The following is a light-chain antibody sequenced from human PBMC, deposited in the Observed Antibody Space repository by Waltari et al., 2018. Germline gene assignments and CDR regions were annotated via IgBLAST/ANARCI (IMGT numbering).Light chain of an antibody. CDR1: ESVDDD. J-gene: IGKJ1*01. V-gene: IGKV3-15*01. Sequence: EILMTQSPDTLSMSPVERATLFCRASESVDDDLAWYQQRPGQAPRLLIFSASTRAADVPARFSASGSGTEFTLTINSLQSEDCAVYFCQQYSDRPPFTFGQGTRVEIK. CDR2: SAS. CDR3: QQYSDRPPFT.